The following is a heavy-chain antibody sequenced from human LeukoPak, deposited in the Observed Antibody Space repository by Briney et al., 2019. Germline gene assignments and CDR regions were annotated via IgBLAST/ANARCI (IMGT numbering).Heavy chain of an antibody. CDR3: ARGARGNYDY. CDR1: GFTFSGYW. CDR2: IDNDGHGI. D-gene: IGHD6-6*01. J-gene: IGHJ4*02. Sequence: PGGSLRLSCVTSGFTFSGYWMHWVRQGPEKGLELVSRIDNDGHGIIYADSVKGRFTTSRDNVKNTLYLQMNSLRVEDTAVYYCARGARGNYDYWGQGTLVTVSS. V-gene: IGHV3-74*01.